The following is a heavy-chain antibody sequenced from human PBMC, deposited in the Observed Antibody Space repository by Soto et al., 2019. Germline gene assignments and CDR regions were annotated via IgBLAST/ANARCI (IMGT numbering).Heavy chain of an antibody. CDR2: MNPESGNT. D-gene: IGHD2-8*01. CDR3: ARRRGSNGWFDL. CDR1: GYTFINYD. V-gene: IGHV1-8*01. Sequence: ASVKVSCKAPGYTFINYDMNWVRQATGQGLEWVGWMNPESGNTGYAQNFQGRVTMTGNTSMSSVYMELSSLTSEDTAVYYCARRRGSNGWFDLWGQGTLVTVSS. J-gene: IGHJ5*02.